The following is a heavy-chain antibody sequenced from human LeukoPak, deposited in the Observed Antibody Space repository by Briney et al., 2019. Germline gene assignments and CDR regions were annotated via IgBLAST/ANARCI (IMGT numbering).Heavy chain of an antibody. CDR2: ILYDGSNE. CDR1: GFTFTTYW. Sequence: GESLRLSCAASGFTFTTYWMSWVRQAPGKGLEWVAVILYDGSNEYYADSVKGRFAISRDKSQNTLHLQMNSLRAEDTAVYYCARDRGDGDYLFDYWGQGTLVTVSS. V-gene: IGHV3-30*09. J-gene: IGHJ4*02. D-gene: IGHD4-17*01. CDR3: ARDRGDGDYLFDY.